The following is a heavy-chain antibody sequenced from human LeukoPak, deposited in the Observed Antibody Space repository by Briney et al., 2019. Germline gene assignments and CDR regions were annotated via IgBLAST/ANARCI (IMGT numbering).Heavy chain of an antibody. V-gene: IGHV1-2*02. Sequence: ASVKVSCKASGYAFTGYYMHWVRQAPGQGLEWMGWINPNSGGTNYAQKFQGRVTMTRDTSISTAYMELSRLRSDDTAVYYCARAIIVVVSSWFDPWGQGTLVTVSS. CDR1: GYAFTGYY. J-gene: IGHJ5*02. CDR2: INPNSGGT. D-gene: IGHD2-2*01. CDR3: ARAIIVVVSSWFDP.